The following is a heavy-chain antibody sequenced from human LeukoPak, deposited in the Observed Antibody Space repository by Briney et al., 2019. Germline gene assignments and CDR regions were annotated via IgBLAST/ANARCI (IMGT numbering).Heavy chain of an antibody. D-gene: IGHD3-3*01. CDR1: GFTFSSYW. J-gene: IGHJ6*03. Sequence: GGSLRLSCAASGFTFSSYWMHWVRQAPGKGLVWVSSINSDGSSTSYADSVKGRFTISRDNAKNTLYLQMNSLRAEDTAVYYCANLRITIFGWEGYMDVWGKGTTVTVSS. CDR2: INSDGSST. V-gene: IGHV3-74*01. CDR3: ANLRITIFGWEGYMDV.